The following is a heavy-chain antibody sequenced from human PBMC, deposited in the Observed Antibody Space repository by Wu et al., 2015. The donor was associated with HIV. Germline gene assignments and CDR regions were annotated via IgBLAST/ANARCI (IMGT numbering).Heavy chain of an antibody. D-gene: IGHD6-6*01. Sequence: QVQLVQSGAEVKKPGASVKVSCTASGYSFTGYYILWVRQAPGQGLEWMGWINPNSGDTKYPQKFRGRVTMTRDTSITTVYMELSRLRSDDTARVYYCARVSGGSSGDGLIYWGQGTQVTVSS. J-gene: IGHJ4*02. V-gene: IGHV1-2*02. CDR3: ARVSGGSSGDGLIY. CDR2: INPNSGDT. CDR1: GYSFTGYY.